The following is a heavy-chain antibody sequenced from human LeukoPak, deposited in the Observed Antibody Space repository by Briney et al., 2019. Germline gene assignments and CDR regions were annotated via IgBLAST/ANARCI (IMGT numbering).Heavy chain of an antibody. CDR1: GGSISSYY. J-gene: IGHJ6*03. V-gene: IGHV4-4*07. Sequence: SETLSLTCTVSGGSISSYYWSWIRQPAGKGLEWIGRIYTSGSTNYNPSPKSRVTMSVDTSKNQFSLKLSSVTAADTAVYYCARATPDIVVVPAARTYYYMDVWGKGTTVTVX. CDR3: ARATPDIVVVPAARTYYYMDV. D-gene: IGHD2-2*01. CDR2: IYTSGST.